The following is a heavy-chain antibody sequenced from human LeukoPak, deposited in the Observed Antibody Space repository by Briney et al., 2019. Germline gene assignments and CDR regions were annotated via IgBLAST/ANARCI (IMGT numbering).Heavy chain of an antibody. D-gene: IGHD1-26*01. Sequence: ASVKVSCKASGYTFTGYYMHWVRQAPGQGLERMGWINPNSGGTNYAQKFQGRVTMTRDTSISTAYMELSRLRSDDTAVYYCARDLSPKVGATHHWGQGTLVTVSS. J-gene: IGHJ4*02. CDR1: GYTFTGYY. CDR3: ARDLSPKVGATHH. V-gene: IGHV1-2*02. CDR2: INPNSGGT.